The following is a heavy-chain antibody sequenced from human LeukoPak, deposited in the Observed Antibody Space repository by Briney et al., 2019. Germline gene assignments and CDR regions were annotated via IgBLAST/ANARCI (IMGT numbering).Heavy chain of an antibody. V-gene: IGHV4-4*07. Sequence: SETLSLTCTVSGGSISSYYWSWIQQPAGKGLEWIGRIYSSGSTNYNPSLKSRVTMSVDTSNNQFSLKLSSVTAADTAVYYCARDGDYYFDYWGQGILVTVSS. CDR3: ARDGDYYFDY. CDR2: IYSSGST. CDR1: GGSISSYY. D-gene: IGHD4-17*01. J-gene: IGHJ4*02.